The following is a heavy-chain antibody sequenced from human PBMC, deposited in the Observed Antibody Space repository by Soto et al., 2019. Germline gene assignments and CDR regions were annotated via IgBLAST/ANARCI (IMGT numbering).Heavy chain of an antibody. CDR1: GGSINTFY. V-gene: IGHV4-4*07. D-gene: IGHD5-12*01. J-gene: IGHJ4*01. CDR3: AREGSYSAYNFAHGIQLWSFD. CDR2: IFSSGST. Sequence: PSETLSLTCTVSGGSINTFYWSWVRQPAGKGLEWIGRIFSSGSTSFNPSLESRVAMSVDTSKNHFSLNLSSVTAADMAVYYCAREGSYSAYNFAHGIQLWSFD.